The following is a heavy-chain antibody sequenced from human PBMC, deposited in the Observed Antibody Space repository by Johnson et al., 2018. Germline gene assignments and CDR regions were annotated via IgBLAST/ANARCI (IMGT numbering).Heavy chain of an antibody. V-gene: IGHV3-21*01. CDR3: ARDGPRGEVTMVRGGGYFDY. Sequence: VQLVQSGGGLVQPGGSLRLSCAASGFTFSSYSMNWVRQAPGKGLEWVSSISSSSSYIYYAYSVKGRFTLSRDNDKKSLYLKMNSLTAEDTAVYCCARDGPRGEVTMVRGGGYFDYWGQGTLVTVSS. D-gene: IGHD3-10*01. J-gene: IGHJ4*02. CDR1: GFTFSSYS. CDR2: ISSSSSYI.